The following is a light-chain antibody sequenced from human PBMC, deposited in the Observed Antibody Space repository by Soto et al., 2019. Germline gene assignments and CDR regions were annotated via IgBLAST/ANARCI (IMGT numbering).Light chain of an antibody. CDR2: EGS. Sequence: QSVLTQPASVSGSPGQSITISCTGTSSDVGSYNLVSWYQQHPGKAPKLMIYEGSKRSSGVSNRFSGSKSGNTASLTISGLQAEDEADDYCCSYAGSSTLVFGGGTKLTVL. J-gene: IGLJ2*01. CDR1: SSDVGSYNL. V-gene: IGLV2-23*01. CDR3: CSYAGSSTLV.